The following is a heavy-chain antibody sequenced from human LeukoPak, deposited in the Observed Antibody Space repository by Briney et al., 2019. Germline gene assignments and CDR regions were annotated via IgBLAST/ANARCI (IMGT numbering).Heavy chain of an antibody. Sequence: ASVKVSCKASGYSFTTYGITRVRQAPGQGLEWMGWINIYNGNTNYAQKVQDRAPMTTDTSTTTAYMELRSLRSDDTAVYYCARSLQGDHFDFWGQGTMVTVSS. V-gene: IGHV1-18*01. CDR1: GYSFTTYG. CDR2: INIYNGNT. J-gene: IGHJ3*01. CDR3: ARSLQGDHFDF. D-gene: IGHD2-21*01.